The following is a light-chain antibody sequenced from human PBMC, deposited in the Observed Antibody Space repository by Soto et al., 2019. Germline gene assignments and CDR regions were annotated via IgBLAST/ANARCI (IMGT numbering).Light chain of an antibody. Sequence: DMHRTHSPYTLSASLGHGFAITFRASQSINNWLAWYQLKPGKAPKLLIYDASTLESGVPSRFSGSGSGTEFTLTISSLQPDDFATYYCQQYASYSPTFGQGTKVDIK. J-gene: IGKJ1*01. V-gene: IGKV1-5*01. CDR1: QSINNW. CDR2: DAS. CDR3: QQYASYSPT.